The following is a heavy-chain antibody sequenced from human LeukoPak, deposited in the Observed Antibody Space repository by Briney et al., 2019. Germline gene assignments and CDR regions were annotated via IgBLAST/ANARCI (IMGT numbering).Heavy chain of an antibody. V-gene: IGHV3-30*02. CDR2: IRYDGSNK. D-gene: IGHD2-2*02. CDR3: AKDFYCSSTSCYTPEYFQH. CDR1: GVTFSSYG. Sequence: GGSLRLSCAASGVTFSSYGMHGVRQAPGKGLEWGAFIRYDGSNKYYADSLKGRFPISRDHSKNTLYLHMNSLSAKDTAVSYCAKDFYCSSTSCYTPEYFQHWGQGTLVTVSS. J-gene: IGHJ1*01.